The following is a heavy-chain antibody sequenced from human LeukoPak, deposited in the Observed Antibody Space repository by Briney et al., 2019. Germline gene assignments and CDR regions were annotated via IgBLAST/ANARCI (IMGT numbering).Heavy chain of an antibody. CDR1: GYTFSNYA. CDR3: TSDYYDTSGYYVRGY. D-gene: IGHD3-22*01. CDR2: ISGSGGTT. Sequence: GGSLRLSCAASGYTFSNYAMSWVRQAPGKGLEWVSVISGSGGTTYYAASVKGRFTISRDDSKNMAYLQMNSLKTEDTAVYYCTSDYYDTSGYYVRGYWGQGTLVTVSS. V-gene: IGHV3-23*01. J-gene: IGHJ4*02.